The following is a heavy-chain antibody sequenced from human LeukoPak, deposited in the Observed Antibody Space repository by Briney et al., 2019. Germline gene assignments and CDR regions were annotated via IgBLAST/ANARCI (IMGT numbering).Heavy chain of an antibody. CDR3: ARDNHQLLHFYYYAMDV. V-gene: IGHV3-33*01. Sequence: PGRSLRLSCAASGFTLSSYGMHWVRQAPGKGLEWVAVIWFDGNNKYYADSVKGRFTISRDNSKNTLYLQMNSLRVEDTAVYYCARDNHQLLHFYYYAMDVWGQGTSVTVSS. J-gene: IGHJ6*02. CDR1: GFTLSSYG. D-gene: IGHD2-2*01. CDR2: IWFDGNNK.